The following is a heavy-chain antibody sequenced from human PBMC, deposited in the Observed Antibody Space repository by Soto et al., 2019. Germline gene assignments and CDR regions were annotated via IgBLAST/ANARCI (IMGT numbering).Heavy chain of an antibody. V-gene: IGHV3-53*01. CDR2: VYTSGRT. Sequence: EVQLVESGGDLIQPGGSLRLSCAASGFTVTNSYMAWVRQAPGKGLEWVSDVYTSGRTYHADSVKARFTVCRDISTNMFFPQMNKLSADDMATYYCARAGFERLYFDQWGRGTLVTVSS. D-gene: IGHD1-1*01. CDR1: GFTVTNSY. CDR3: ARAGFERLYFDQ. J-gene: IGHJ4*02.